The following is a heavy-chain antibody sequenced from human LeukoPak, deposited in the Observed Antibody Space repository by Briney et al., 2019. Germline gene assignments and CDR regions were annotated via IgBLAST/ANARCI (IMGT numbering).Heavy chain of an antibody. CDR2: INPNSGGT. J-gene: IGHJ6*02. D-gene: IGHD2-2*01. CDR1: GYTFTGYY. CDR3: ASSTSCYSCYYYGMDV. Sequence: ASVKVSCKASGYTFTGYYTHWVRQAPGQGLEWMGWINPNSGGTNYAQKFQGRVTMTRDTSISTAYMELSRLRSDDTAVYYCASSTSCYSCYYYGMDVWGQGTTVTVSS. V-gene: IGHV1-2*02.